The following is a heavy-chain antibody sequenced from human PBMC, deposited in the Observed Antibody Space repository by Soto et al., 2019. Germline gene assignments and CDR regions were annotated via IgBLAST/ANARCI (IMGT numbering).Heavy chain of an antibody. Sequence: EVQVLESGGGLVQPGGSLRLSCAATGFTFSDFAISWVRQAPGKGLEWVSRIYGGGNGPHYADSVEGRVTISRDNSKNTLYLQLNSLRAEYTAVYYWAKMEWMDPLTYYFDYSGQGTLVTVSS. J-gene: IGHJ4*02. D-gene: IGHD3-3*01. CDR1: GFTFSDFA. V-gene: IGHV3-23*01. CDR2: IYGGGNGP. CDR3: AKMEWMDPLTYYFDY.